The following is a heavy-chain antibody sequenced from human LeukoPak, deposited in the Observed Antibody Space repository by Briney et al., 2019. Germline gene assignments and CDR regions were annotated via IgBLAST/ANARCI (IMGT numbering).Heavy chain of an antibody. V-gene: IGHV3-23*01. CDR2: ISGSGGST. CDR3: AKGEYSSSSGYYYYMDV. CDR1: GFTFSSYA. Sequence: GGSLRLSCAASGFTFSSYAMSWVRQAPGKGLEWVSAISGSGGSTYYADSVKGRFTISRDNSKNTLYLQMNSLRAVDTAVYYCAKGEYSSSSGYYYYMDVWGKGTTVTVSS. D-gene: IGHD6-6*01. J-gene: IGHJ6*03.